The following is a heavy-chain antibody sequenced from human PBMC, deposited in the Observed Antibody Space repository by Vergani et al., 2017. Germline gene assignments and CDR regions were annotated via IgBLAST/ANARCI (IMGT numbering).Heavy chain of an antibody. CDR2: VDPEDAET. CDR3: ARDPLTYCGGDCYSLYFDY. V-gene: IGHV1-69-2*01. CDR1: GYTFTDQY. D-gene: IGHD2-21*02. Sequence: EVHLVQSGAEVKKPGTTVKISCKVSGYTFTDQYMHWVQQAPGKGLEWMGLVDPEDAETVYAEKFQGRVTITADTSTDTAYMELSSLRSEDTAVYYCARDPLTYCGGDCYSLYFDYWGQGTLVTVSS. J-gene: IGHJ4*02.